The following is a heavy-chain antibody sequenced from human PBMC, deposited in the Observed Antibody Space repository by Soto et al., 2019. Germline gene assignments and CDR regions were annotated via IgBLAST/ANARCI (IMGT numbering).Heavy chain of an antibody. D-gene: IGHD2-21*02. CDR2: ISYDGSNK. J-gene: IGHJ4*02. CDR1: GFTFSSYG. CDR3: ATPHIVVVTAIPQNFFGY. Sequence: QVQLVESGGGVVQPGRSLRLSCAASGFTFSSYGMHWVRQAPGKGLEWVAVISYDGSNKYYVDSVKGRFTISRDNSKNTLYLQMNSLRAEDTAVYYCATPHIVVVTAIPQNFFGYWGQGTLVTVSS. V-gene: IGHV3-30*03.